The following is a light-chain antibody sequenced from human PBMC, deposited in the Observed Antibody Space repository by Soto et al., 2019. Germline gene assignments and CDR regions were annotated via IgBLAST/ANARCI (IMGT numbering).Light chain of an antibody. CDR1: QDIGDD. V-gene: IGKV1-27*01. Sequence: DIQMTQSPSCLSESVGDRVTIPCRADQDIGDDVAGYRQKQGEVPKLLVYGACTLQSGVPSRFSGSGSGTDFTLTISSLQPDDLAYYYGQRYNSYWTFGQGTKVDIK. J-gene: IGKJ1*01. CDR2: GAC. CDR3: QRYNSYWT.